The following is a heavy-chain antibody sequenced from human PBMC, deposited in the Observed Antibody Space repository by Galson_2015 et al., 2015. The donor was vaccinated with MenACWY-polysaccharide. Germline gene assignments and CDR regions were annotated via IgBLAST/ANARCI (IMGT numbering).Heavy chain of an antibody. J-gene: IGHJ4*02. V-gene: IGHV4-30-4*08. Sequence: TLSLTCTVSGASISNNDNYWSWIRRPPGKGLEWIGYIRFTGRTFFNPSLKSRLTISVDTSKNQFSLKLTSVTAADTAIYYCARGFYDILTRYPKNFDYWGQGTLVTVSS. CDR2: IRFTGRT. CDR3: ARGFYDILTRYPKNFDY. CDR1: GASISNNDNY. D-gene: IGHD3-9*01.